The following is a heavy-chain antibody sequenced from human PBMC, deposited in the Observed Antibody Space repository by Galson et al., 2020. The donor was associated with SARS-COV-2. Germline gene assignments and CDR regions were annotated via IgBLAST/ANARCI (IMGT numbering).Heavy chain of an antibody. J-gene: IGHJ4*02. D-gene: IGHD3-3*01. CDR1: GYTFSNYA. V-gene: IGHV1-18*01. CDR2: INTYNGNT. Sequence: SVKVSCKASGYTFSNYAISWVRRAPGQGLEWMGWINTYNGNTNYARKFQGRVTMTTDTSTSTAYMELRSLRSDDTAVYYCARDVQRFLEWLLNGSFDSWGQGTLVSVSS. CDR3: ARDVQRFLEWLLNGSFDS.